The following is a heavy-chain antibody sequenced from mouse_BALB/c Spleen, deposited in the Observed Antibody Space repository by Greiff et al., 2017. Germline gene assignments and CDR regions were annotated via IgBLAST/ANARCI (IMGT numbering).Heavy chain of an antibody. D-gene: IGHD2-12*01. Sequence: EVKVEESGGGLVQPGGSMKLSCVASGFTFSSYWMSWVRQSPEKGLEWVAEIRLKSDNYATHYAESVKGKFTISRDDSKSRLYLQMNSLRAEDTGIYYCTRYDERYYFDYWGQGTTLTVSS. J-gene: IGHJ2*01. CDR1: GFTFSSYW. V-gene: IGHV6-6*02. CDR3: TRYDERYYFDY. CDR2: IRLKSDNYAT.